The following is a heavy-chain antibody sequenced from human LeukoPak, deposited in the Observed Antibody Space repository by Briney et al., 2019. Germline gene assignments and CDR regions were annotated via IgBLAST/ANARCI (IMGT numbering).Heavy chain of an antibody. Sequence: GGSLRLSCAASGFTFSSYAMSCVRQSPGKGLEWVSAISGSGGSTYYADSVKGRFTISRDNSKNTLYLQMNSLRAEDTAVYYCAKDPERPFDTAMVLGYFDYWGQGSLVTVSS. V-gene: IGHV3-23*01. CDR1: GFTFSSYA. J-gene: IGHJ4*02. CDR3: AKDPERPFDTAMVLGYFDY. D-gene: IGHD5-18*01. CDR2: ISGSGGST.